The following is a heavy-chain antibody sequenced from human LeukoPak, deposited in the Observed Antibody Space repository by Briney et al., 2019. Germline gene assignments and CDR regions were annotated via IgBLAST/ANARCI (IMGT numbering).Heavy chain of an antibody. CDR2: ISISGST. Sequence: PSETLSLTCTVSGDSMSSGTYYWTWIRQPAGKGLEWIGRISISGSTTYNPSLKSRVTILLDTSKNQFSLKLSSVTAADTAVYYCARAIVRVSTTDVNWFDPWGQGTLVTVSS. D-gene: IGHD1-26*01. CDR3: ARAIVRVSTTDVNWFDP. V-gene: IGHV4-61*02. CDR1: GDSMSSGTYY. J-gene: IGHJ5*02.